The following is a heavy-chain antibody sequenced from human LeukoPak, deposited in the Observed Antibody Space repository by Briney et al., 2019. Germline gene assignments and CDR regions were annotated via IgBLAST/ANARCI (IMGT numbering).Heavy chain of an antibody. Sequence: GGSLRLPCAASGFTFSSYWMSWVRQAPGKGLEWVANINQDGSEKYYVDSVKGRFTISRDNAKNSLYLQMNLLRAEDTAVYYCARKSYSSGCFDYWGQGTLVTVSS. CDR2: INQDGSEK. V-gene: IGHV3-7*01. D-gene: IGHD6-19*01. J-gene: IGHJ4*02. CDR1: GFTFSSYW. CDR3: ARKSYSSGCFDY.